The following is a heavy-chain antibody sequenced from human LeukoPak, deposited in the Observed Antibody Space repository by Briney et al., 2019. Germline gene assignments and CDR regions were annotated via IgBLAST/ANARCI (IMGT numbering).Heavy chain of an antibody. V-gene: IGHV3-21*01. J-gene: IGHJ6*02. CDR1: GFTFSSYA. CDR2: ISSSSSYI. CDR3: ARDLLGYYGMDV. Sequence: PGGSLRLSCAASGFTFSSYAMSWVRQAPGKGLEWVSSISSSSSYIYYADSVKGRFTISRDHAKNSLYLQMSSLRAEDTAIYYCARDLLGYYGMDVWGQGTTVTVSS.